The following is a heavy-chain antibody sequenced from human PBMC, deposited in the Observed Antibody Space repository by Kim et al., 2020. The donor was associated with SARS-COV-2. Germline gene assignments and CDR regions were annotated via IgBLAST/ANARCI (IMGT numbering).Heavy chain of an antibody. V-gene: IGHV3-33*01. J-gene: IGHJ4*02. Sequence: YADSVKGRFTISRDNSRNTLYLQMNSLRADDTAVYYCAGDAGSTGSYEVYWGQGTLVTVSS. D-gene: IGHD3-10*01. CDR3: AGDAGSTGSYEVY.